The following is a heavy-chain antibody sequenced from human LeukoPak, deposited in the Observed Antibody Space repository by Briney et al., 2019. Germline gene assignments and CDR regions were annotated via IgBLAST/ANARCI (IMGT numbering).Heavy chain of an antibody. CDR1: GFTVSSNY. D-gene: IGHD6-19*01. CDR2: IYSGGST. V-gene: IGHV3-66*01. CDR3: ARTSYSSGWYRH. J-gene: IGHJ4*02. Sequence: GGSLRLSCAASGFTVSSNYMSWVRQAPGKGLEWVSVIYSGGSTYYADSVKGRFTISRDNSKSTLYLQMNSLRAEDTAVYYCARTSYSSGWYRHWGQGTLVTVSS.